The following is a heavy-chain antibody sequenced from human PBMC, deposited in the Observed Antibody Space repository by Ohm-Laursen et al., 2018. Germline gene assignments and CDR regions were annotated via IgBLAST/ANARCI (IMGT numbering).Heavy chain of an antibody. CDR1: GFTFSSYA. CDR3: AKEKESSGFFDY. V-gene: IGHV3-23*01. Sequence: SLRLSCAAVGFTFSSYAMSWVRQAPGKGLEWVSAISGSGGSTYYADSVKGRFAMSRDNSRKTVYLQMNSLRGEDTAVYYCAKEKESSGFFDYWGQGTLVTVSS. J-gene: IGHJ4*02. CDR2: ISGSGGST. D-gene: IGHD3-22*01.